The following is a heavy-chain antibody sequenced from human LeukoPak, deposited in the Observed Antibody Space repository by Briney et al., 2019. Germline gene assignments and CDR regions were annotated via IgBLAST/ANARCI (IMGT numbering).Heavy chain of an antibody. CDR3: ARGFEMATSNDAFDI. CDR1: GGFFSGYY. V-gene: IGHV4-34*01. CDR2: INHSGST. Sequence: SETLSLTSAVYGGFFSGYYWSWIRQPPGKGLEWIGEINHSGSTNYNPSLKSRVTISVDTSKNQFSLKLSSVTAADTAVYYCARGFEMATSNDAFDIWGQGTMVTVSS. J-gene: IGHJ3*02. D-gene: IGHD5-24*01.